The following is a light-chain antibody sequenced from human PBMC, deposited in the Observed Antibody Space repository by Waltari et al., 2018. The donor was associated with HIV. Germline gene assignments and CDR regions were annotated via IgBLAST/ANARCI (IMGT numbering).Light chain of an antibody. J-gene: IGKJ2*01. CDR3: QQYYGIPNT. CDR1: QPISNS. V-gene: IGKV1-NL1*01. CDR2: GTS. Sequence: DVHMTQSPSSLSASVGDRVTITCRASQPISNSLAWYQQKPGKAPKPLVYGTSRLESGVPSRFSGSGSGTDYTLTISSLQPEDFASYYCQQYYGIPNTFGQGTKLEIK.